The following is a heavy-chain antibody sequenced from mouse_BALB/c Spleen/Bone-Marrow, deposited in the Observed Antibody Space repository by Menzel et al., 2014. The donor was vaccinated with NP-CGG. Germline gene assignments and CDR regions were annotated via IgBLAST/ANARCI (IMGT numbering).Heavy chain of an antibody. D-gene: IGHD1-1*01. J-gene: IGHJ2*01. CDR3: ARTGNYYGSSFDY. CDR1: GYTFTSYV. CDR2: INPFNDGT. Sequence: EVQVVESGPELVKPGTSVKMSCKASGYTFTSYVIHWVKQKPGQGLEWIGYINPFNDGTKYNEKFKDKATLTPDKSSNTAYMELSSLTSEDSAVYYCARTGNYYGSSFDYWGQGTTLTVSS. V-gene: IGHV1-14*01.